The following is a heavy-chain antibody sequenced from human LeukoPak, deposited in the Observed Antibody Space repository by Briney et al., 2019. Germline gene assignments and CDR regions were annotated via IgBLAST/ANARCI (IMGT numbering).Heavy chain of an antibody. CDR1: VYSLPPYY. CDR3: ARDGVSTVTYDAFDI. V-gene: IGHV1-46*04. J-gene: IGHJ3*02. D-gene: IGHD4-17*01. CDR2: LNPNDGDT. Sequence: GASETVSCKASVYSLPPYYVHCVRQAPAQGGGWVGVLNPNDGDTLSAQKLQDRVALTSDTSTSTVYMELRSLRSDDTAIYYCARDGVSTVTYDAFDIWGQGTMVTVSS.